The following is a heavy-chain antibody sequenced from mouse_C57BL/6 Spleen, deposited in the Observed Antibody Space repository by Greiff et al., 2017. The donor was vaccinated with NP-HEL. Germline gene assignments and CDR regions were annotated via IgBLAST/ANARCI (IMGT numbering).Heavy chain of an antibody. Sequence: VQLQQSGPELVKPGASVKISCKASGYSFTGYYMNWVKQSPEKSLEWIGEINPSTGGTTYNQKFKAKATLTVDKSSSTAYMQLKSLTSEDSAVYYCAVVEDYWGQGTTLTVSS. CDR1: GYSFTGYY. CDR2: INPSTGGT. J-gene: IGHJ2*01. D-gene: IGHD1-1*01. V-gene: IGHV1-42*01. CDR3: AVVEDY.